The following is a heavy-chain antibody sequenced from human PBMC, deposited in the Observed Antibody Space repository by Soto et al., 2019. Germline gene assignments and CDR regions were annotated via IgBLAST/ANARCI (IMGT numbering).Heavy chain of an antibody. J-gene: IGHJ4*02. CDR2: MSYDGRNQ. CDR3: AKGGWYTSSSRSDC. D-gene: IGHD6-6*01. Sequence: QVQLVESGGGVVQPGTSLRLSCSASGFTLSGVDMHCVRQAPGKGLEWVAVMSYDGRNQYYADYVKGRFTVSRDSSKSTLYLQINSLRTEDAAVYYCAKGGWYTSSSRSDCWGQGPLVTVSS. V-gene: IGHV3-30*18. CDR1: GFTLSGVD.